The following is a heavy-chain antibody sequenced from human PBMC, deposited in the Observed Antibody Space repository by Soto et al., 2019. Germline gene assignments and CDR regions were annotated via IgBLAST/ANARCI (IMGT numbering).Heavy chain of an antibody. CDR1: GGSISSGGYS. J-gene: IGHJ5*02. D-gene: IGHD3-10*01. CDR2: IYHSGST. Sequence: SETLSLTCAVSGGSISSGGYSWSWIRQPPGKGLEWIGYIYHSGSTYYNPSLKSRVTISVDTSKNQFSLKLSSLTAADTAVNYCASHEMAAFPGGVRGNWFHPWGQGTLGTGPS. CDR3: ASHEMAAFPGGVRGNWFHP. V-gene: IGHV4-30-2*01.